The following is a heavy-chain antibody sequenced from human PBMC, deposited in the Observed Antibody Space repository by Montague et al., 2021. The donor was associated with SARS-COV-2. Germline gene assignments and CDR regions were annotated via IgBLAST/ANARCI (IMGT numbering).Heavy chain of an antibody. CDR1: GESISGFY. CDR2: ICTTGGT. V-gene: IGHV4-4*07. CDR3: SRGVVAATPVVDY. D-gene: IGHD2-15*01. J-gene: IGHJ4*02. Sequence: SETLSLTCTVSGESISGFYWNWIRQPPGKGLEWIGRICTTGGTNSNPSLKSQVTMSVDTSKNEISLRLNSVTAADTAVYYCSRGVVAATPVVDYWGRGTLVTVSS.